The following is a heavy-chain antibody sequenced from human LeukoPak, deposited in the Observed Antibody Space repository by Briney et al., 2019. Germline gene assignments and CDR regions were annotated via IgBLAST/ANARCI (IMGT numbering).Heavy chain of an antibody. CDR1: GYTFTSYG. D-gene: IGHD3-9*01. J-gene: IGHJ4*02. Sequence: ASVKVSCKASGYTFTSYGISWVRQAPGQGLEWMGWISAYNGNTNYAQKLQGRVTMTTDTSTSTAYMELRSLRPDDTAVYYCATGKIPLRYFDWLPHDYWGQGTLVTVSS. V-gene: IGHV1-18*04. CDR2: ISAYNGNT. CDR3: ATGKIPLRYFDWLPHDY.